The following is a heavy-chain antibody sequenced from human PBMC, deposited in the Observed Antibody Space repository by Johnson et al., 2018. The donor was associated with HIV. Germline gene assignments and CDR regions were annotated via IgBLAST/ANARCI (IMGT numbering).Heavy chain of an antibody. V-gene: IGHV3-23*04. D-gene: IGHD6-19*01. CDR3: AKVQSGWYVGADAFYI. Sequence: VQLVESGGGLVQPGGSLRLSCAASGFTFSSYAMSWVRQAPGKGLEWVSAISGSGGSTYYADSVKGRFTISRDNSKNTLYLQMNSLRAEDTAVYYCAKVQSGWYVGADAFYIWGQGTMVTVSS. CDR2: ISGSGGST. J-gene: IGHJ3*02. CDR1: GFTFSSYA.